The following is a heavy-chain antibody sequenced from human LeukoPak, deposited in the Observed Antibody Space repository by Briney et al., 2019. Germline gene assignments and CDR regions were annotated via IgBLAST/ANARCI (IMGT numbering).Heavy chain of an antibody. V-gene: IGHV1-2*02. J-gene: IGHJ4*02. Sequence: ASVRVSCKTSGYTFTAYYMHWVRQAPGQGLEWMGWINPINPNSDDIHYAQKFRGRVSMTRDTSISTAYVELSSLRADDTAVYYCARGAYSSSLSNYWSQGTLVTVSS. CDR3: ARGAYSSSLSNY. D-gene: IGHD6-13*01. CDR1: GYTFTAYY. CDR2: INPINPNSDDI.